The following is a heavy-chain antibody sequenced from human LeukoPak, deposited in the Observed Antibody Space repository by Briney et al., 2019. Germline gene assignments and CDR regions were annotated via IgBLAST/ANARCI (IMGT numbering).Heavy chain of an antibody. CDR1: GGSISSYY. Sequence: SETLSLTCTVSGGSISSYYWSWIRQPPGKGLEWIGYIYYSGSTNYNPSLKSRVTISVDTSKNQFSLKLSSVTAADTAVYYCARDLSGQQLVLIGQTGFDPWGQGTLVTVSS. J-gene: IGHJ5*02. CDR3: ARDLSGQQLVLIGQTGFDP. CDR2: IYYSGST. D-gene: IGHD6-13*01. V-gene: IGHV4-59*01.